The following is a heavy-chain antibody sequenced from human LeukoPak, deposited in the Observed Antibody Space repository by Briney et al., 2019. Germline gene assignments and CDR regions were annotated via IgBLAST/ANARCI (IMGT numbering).Heavy chain of an antibody. CDR2: IYYSGST. Sequence: SETLSLTCTVSGGSISSSSYYWGWIRQPPGKGLEWIGSIYYSGSTYYNPSLKSRVTISVDTSKNQFSLKLSSVTAADTAVYYCARDGVGYCSSTSCYAGTHWGQGTLVTVSS. V-gene: IGHV4-39*07. D-gene: IGHD2-2*01. CDR3: ARDGVGYCSSTSCYAGTH. CDR1: GGSISSSSYY. J-gene: IGHJ4*02.